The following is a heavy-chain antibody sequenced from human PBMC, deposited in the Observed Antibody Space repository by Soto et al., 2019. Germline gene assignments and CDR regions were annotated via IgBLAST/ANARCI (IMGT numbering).Heavy chain of an antibody. D-gene: IGHD2-21*01. Sequence: EASVKVSCKASGYTFTSYAMHWVRQAPGQRLEWMGWINAGNGNTKYSQKYQGRVTITRDTSASTAYMELSSLRSEDTAVYYCASPIILWRLYACDSWGQGTMVTVS. CDR2: INAGNGNT. V-gene: IGHV1-3*01. CDR1: GYTFTSYA. CDR3: ASPIILWRLYACDS. J-gene: IGHJ3*02.